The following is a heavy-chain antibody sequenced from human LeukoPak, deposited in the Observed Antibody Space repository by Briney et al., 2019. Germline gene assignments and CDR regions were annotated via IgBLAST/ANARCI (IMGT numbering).Heavy chain of an antibody. Sequence: ASVKVSCKASGYTFTSYGISWVRQAPGQGLEWMGWISAYNGNTNYAQKFQGRVTMTTDTSTSTAYMELRSLRSDDTAVYYCARDHGSRFDSNIRTGFDPWGQGTLVTVSS. V-gene: IGHV1-18*01. CDR2: ISAYNGNT. CDR3: ARDHGSRFDSNIRTGFDP. D-gene: IGHD2-2*01. J-gene: IGHJ5*02. CDR1: GYTFTSYG.